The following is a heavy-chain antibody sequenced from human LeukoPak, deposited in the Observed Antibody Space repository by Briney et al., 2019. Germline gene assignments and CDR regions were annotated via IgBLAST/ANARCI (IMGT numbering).Heavy chain of an antibody. CDR3: SRDGSRYNGNYGVYFEY. CDR1: GFPFGDYA. J-gene: IGHJ4*02. D-gene: IGHD1-7*01. V-gene: IGHV3-49*04. CDR2: IRSKTYGGTT. Sequence: AGGSLRLSCTPSGFPFGDYAINWVRQAPGMGLEWVGLIRSKTYGGTTEYAASVKGRFTISRDDSKSIAYLQMDSLKTEDTALYYCSRDGSRYNGNYGVYFEYWGQGTLVTVSP.